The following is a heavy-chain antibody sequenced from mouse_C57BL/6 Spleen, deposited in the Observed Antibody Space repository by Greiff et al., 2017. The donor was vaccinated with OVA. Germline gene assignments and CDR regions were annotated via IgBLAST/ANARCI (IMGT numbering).Heavy chain of an antibody. CDR3: ARKEAYYSNFAMDY. Sequence: EVQGVESGGGLVKPGGSLKLSCAASGFTFSDYGMHWVSQAPEKGLEWVAYISSGSSTIYYADTVKGRFTISRDNAKNTLFLQMTSLRSEDTAMYYCARKEAYYSNFAMDYWGQGTSVTVSS. CDR2: ISSGSSTI. V-gene: IGHV5-17*01. D-gene: IGHD2-5*01. J-gene: IGHJ4*01. CDR1: GFTFSDYG.